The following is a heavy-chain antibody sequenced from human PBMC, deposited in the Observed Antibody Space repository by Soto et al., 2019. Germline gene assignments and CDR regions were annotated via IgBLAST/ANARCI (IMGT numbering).Heavy chain of an antibody. CDR1: GFTFSSYA. CDR3: ARDRAPWYNWNDVRFLGLDY. V-gene: IGHV3-30-3*01. D-gene: IGHD1-1*01. CDR2: ISYDGSNK. Sequence: GGSLRLSCAASGFTFSSYAMHWVRQAPGKGLEWVAVISYDGSNKYYADSVKGRFTISRDNSKNTLYLQMNSLRAEDTAVYYCARDRAPWYNWNDVRFLGLDYWGQGTLVTVSS. J-gene: IGHJ4*02.